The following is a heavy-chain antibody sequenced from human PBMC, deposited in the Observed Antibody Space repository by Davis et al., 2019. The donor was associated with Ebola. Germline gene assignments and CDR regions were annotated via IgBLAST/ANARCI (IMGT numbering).Heavy chain of an antibody. Sequence: ASVKVSCKASGYTFTGYYMHWVRQAPGQGLEWMGWINPNSGGTNYAQKFQGRVTMTRDTSISTAYMELSRLRSDDTAVYYCARDSRLLLWFGEDTDAFDIWGQGTMVTVSS. CDR2: INPNSGGT. D-gene: IGHD3-10*01. J-gene: IGHJ3*02. V-gene: IGHV1-2*02. CDR1: GYTFTGYY. CDR3: ARDSRLLLWFGEDTDAFDI.